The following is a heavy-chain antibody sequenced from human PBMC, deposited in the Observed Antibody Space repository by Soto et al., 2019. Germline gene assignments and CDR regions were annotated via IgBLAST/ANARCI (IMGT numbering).Heavy chain of an antibody. J-gene: IGHJ4*02. Sequence: SVKVSCKASGGTFSSYAISWVRQAPGQGLEWMGGIIPTFGTANYAQKFQGRVTITADESTSTAYMELSSLRSEDTAVYYCASGIAVAGGSLYWGQGTLVTVSS. V-gene: IGHV1-69*13. D-gene: IGHD6-19*01. CDR1: GGTFSSYA. CDR2: IIPTFGTA. CDR3: ASGIAVAGGSLY.